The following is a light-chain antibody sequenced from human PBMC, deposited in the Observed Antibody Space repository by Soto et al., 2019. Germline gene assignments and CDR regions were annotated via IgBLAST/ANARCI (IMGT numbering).Light chain of an antibody. Sequence: MIQYPCMRSAYLKNLDIGACRVSQSIRRCLAWYQQKPGKAPKLLIFDASTFESGVPSRFSGRVSETEFSLTIRSLQPDDFATYHCQQDKSYSTATFGQGTKVDIK. CDR2: DAS. J-gene: IGKJ1*01. CDR1: QSIRRC. V-gene: IGKV1-5*01. CDR3: QQDKSYSTAT.